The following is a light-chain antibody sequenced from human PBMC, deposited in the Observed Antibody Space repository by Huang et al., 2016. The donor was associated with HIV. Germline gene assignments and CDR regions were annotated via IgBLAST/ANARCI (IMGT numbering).Light chain of an antibody. J-gene: IGKJ1*01. CDR1: QSIDGW. CDR2: KTS. CDR3: QQYNGFWT. V-gene: IGKV1-5*03. Sequence: IQLTQSPSTLSVSVGDTVTITCRASQSIDGWLAWYQQKPGKAPNLLIYKTSSLLSGVPSRFSGSGSETEFTLTISSLQPDDFAVYYCQQYNGFWTFGQGTKVEIK.